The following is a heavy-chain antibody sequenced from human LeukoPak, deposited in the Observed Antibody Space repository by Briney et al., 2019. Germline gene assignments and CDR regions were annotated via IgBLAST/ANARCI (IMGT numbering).Heavy chain of an antibody. CDR2: IYYSGSI. CDR3: ASYYYDSSAYYLPFDH. J-gene: IGHJ4*02. D-gene: IGHD3-22*01. V-gene: IGHV4-59*08. Sequence: PSETLSLTCTVSGGSISSYYWSWIRQPPGKGLEWIGYIYYSGSINYNPSLWSRVTISVDTSKNQFSLKLTSVTAADTAVYYCASYYYDSSAYYLPFDHWGQGTLVTVSS. CDR1: GGSISSYY.